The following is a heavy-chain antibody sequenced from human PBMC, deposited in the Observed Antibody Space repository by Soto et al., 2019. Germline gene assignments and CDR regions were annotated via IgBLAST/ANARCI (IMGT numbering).Heavy chain of an antibody. CDR2: INPNGGST. V-gene: IGHV1-46*03. CDR1: GYIFTNFY. D-gene: IGHD6-6*01. Sequence: QVQLVQPGAEVKKPGASVKFSCKASGYIFTNFYIHWVRQAPGQGLEWIGIINPNGGSTNDAQNFQGRVTMTRYTSTSTVYMDLSSLRSEDTAVYYCARGLASGDYWGQGTLITVSS. J-gene: IGHJ4*02. CDR3: ARGLASGDY.